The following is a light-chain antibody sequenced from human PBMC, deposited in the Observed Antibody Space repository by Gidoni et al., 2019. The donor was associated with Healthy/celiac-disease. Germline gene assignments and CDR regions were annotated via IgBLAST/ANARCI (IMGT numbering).Light chain of an antibody. J-gene: IGKJ4*01. CDR1: QSVSSY. Sequence: EIVLTQSPATLSLSPGERATLSCRASQSVSSYLAWYQQKPGQAPRLLIYDASNRATGIPARFIGSGSGTDFTLTISSLVPEDFAVYYCQQRSNWVTFGGGTKVEIK. V-gene: IGKV3-11*01. CDR2: DAS. CDR3: QQRSNWVT.